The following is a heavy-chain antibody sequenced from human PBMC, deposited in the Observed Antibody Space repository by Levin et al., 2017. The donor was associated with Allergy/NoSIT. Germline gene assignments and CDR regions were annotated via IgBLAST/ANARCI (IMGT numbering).Heavy chain of an antibody. CDR1: GFNFDRYA. CDR3: ARRGATSCFICYFDT. Sequence: GESLKISCAAFGFNFDRYAISWVRQAPGKGLEWVSAISGSGDSTYYAASVKGRFTISRDNGKNTVSLQMNDLRVEDTAVYYCARRGATSCFICYFDTWGQGSPVTVSS. V-gene: IGHV3-23*01. J-gene: IGHJ4*02. D-gene: IGHD2-2*01. CDR2: ISGSGDST.